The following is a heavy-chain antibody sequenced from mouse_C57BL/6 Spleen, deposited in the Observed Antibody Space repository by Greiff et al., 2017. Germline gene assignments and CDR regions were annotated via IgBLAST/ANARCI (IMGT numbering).Heavy chain of an antibody. CDR1: GYAFSSSW. J-gene: IGHJ3*01. Sequence: VQLQESGPELVKPGASVKISCKASGYAFSSSWMNWVKQRPGKGLEWIGRIYPGDGDTNYNGKFKGKATLTADKSSSTAYMQLSSLTSEDSAVYFCARDPSFAYWGQGTLVTVSA. V-gene: IGHV1-82*01. CDR3: ARDPSFAY. CDR2: IYPGDGDT.